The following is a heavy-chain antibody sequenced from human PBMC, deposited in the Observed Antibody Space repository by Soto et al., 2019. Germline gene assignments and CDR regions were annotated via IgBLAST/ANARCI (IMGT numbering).Heavy chain of an antibody. Sequence: PSETLSLTCTVSGGSISSGGYYWSWIRQHPGKGLEWIGYIYYSGSTYYNPSLKSRVTISVDTSKNQFSLKLSSVTAADTAVYYCARGLDGPERGPNWFDPWGQGTLVTVSS. V-gene: IGHV4-31*03. CDR1: GGSISSGGYY. CDR2: IYYSGST. D-gene: IGHD1-1*01. CDR3: ARGLDGPERGPNWFDP. J-gene: IGHJ5*02.